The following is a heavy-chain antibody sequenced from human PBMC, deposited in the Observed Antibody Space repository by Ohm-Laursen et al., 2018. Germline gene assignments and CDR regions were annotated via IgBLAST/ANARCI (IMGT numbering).Heavy chain of an antibody. CDR2: ISAGRLIM. Sequence: GSLRLSCSATGFIITDYSMTWVRQAPGKGLEWVSSISAGRLIMYYSDSVTGRFTISRDNAKNSLYLQMNSLRAEDTAVYYCARKLYYYDSGDKWWFDPWGQGTLVTVSS. CDR1: GFIITDYS. V-gene: IGHV3-11*04. CDR3: ARKLYYYDSGDKWWFDP. D-gene: IGHD3-22*01. J-gene: IGHJ5*02.